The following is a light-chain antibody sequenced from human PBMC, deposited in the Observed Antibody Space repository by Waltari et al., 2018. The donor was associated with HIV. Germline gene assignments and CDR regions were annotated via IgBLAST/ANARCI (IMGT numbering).Light chain of an antibody. J-gene: IGKJ1*01. Sequence: EIVMTQSPATLSVSPGERATLSCRARQSIGNNLACYQQKPGHAPRLLIYDASTRATVVPARFRGSVSGTEFTLSISSLQSEDFAVYYCQQYNNWPPLTFGQGTKVEIK. V-gene: IGKV3-15*01. CDR3: QQYNNWPPLT. CDR2: DAS. CDR1: QSIGNN.